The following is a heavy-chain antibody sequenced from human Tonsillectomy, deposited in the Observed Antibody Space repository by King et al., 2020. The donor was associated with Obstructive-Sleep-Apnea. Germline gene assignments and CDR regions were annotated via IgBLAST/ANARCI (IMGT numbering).Heavy chain of an antibody. CDR2: IIPILGIS. Sequence: QLVQSGAEVKKPGSSVKVSCKASVGTFSSYAISWGRQAPGQGLEWMGGIIPILGISTSAQKFQGGVTITADKSTSTAYMELSSLRSEDTAVYYCARDWGSSWFEYFQHWGQGTLVTVSS. D-gene: IGHD6-13*01. V-gene: IGHV1-69*09. J-gene: IGHJ1*01. CDR3: ARDWGSSWFEYFQH. CDR1: VGTFSSYA.